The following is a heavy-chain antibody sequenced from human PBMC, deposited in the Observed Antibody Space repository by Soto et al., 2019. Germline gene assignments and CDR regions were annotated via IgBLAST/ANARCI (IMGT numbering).Heavy chain of an antibody. V-gene: IGHV6-1*01. CDR2: TYYRSKWYN. Sequence: SQTLSLTCVISGDSVSSNSAAWNWIRQSPSRGLEWLGRTYYRSKWYNDYAVSVKSRITIKSDTSKNQFSLQLNSVTPGDTAVYYCARDVDIVANWFDPWGQGTLVTVSS. D-gene: IGHD5-12*01. CDR1: GDSVSSNSAA. J-gene: IGHJ5*02. CDR3: ARDVDIVANWFDP.